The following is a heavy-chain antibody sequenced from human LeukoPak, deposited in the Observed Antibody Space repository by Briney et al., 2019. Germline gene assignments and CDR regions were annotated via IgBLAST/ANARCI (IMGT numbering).Heavy chain of an antibody. CDR3: ARASSSDAFDI. J-gene: IGHJ3*02. D-gene: IGHD6-6*01. V-gene: IGHV1-2*02. CDR2: INPNSGGT. Sequence: ASVKVSCKASGYTFTGYYMHWVRQAPRQGLEWMGWINPNSGGTNYAQKFQGRVTMTRDTSISTAYMELSRLRSGDTAVYYRARASSSDAFDIWGQGTMVTVSS. CDR1: GYTFTGYY.